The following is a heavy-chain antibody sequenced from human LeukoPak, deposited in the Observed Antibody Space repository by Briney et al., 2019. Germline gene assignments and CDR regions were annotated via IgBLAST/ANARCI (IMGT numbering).Heavy chain of an antibody. Sequence: ASMKVSCKASGYTFTGYYLHWVRQAPGQGLEWMGWINCNSGGTNYAQKFQGRVTMTRDTSISTVYMELSRLIFDDTAVYYCARDKATVTTPYFDYWGQGTQVTASS. CDR1: GYTFTGYY. V-gene: IGHV1-2*02. CDR3: ARDKATVTTPYFDY. CDR2: INCNSGGT. D-gene: IGHD4-17*01. J-gene: IGHJ4*02.